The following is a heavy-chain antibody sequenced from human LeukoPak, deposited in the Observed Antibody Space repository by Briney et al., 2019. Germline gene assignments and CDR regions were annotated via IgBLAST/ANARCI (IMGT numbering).Heavy chain of an antibody. Sequence: GGSLRLSCAASGFTFSSYAMSWVRQAPGKGLEWVSGNSGESTYYANFAKGRFTISRDNSNNTLYLQMNSLRAEDTAVYYCAKLGGQELHNYYVAVCGKGTTVAVSS. CDR2: NSGEST. J-gene: IGHJ6*03. CDR3: AKLGGQELHNYYVAV. V-gene: IGHV3-23*01. D-gene: IGHD3-16*01. CDR1: GFTFSSYA.